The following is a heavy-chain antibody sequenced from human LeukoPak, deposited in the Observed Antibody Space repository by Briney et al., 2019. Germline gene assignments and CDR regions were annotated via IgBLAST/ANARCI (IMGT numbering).Heavy chain of an antibody. J-gene: IGHJ3*02. V-gene: IGHV3-7*01. Sequence: GGSLRLSCAASGFTFSTYWLPWVRQAPGKGLEWVANIAYEGTVKYYVDSVKGRFTMSKDNAKNSLYLEMNSLRGEDTAVYYCARDLTVKYNDLYYGAFDIWGQGALVTVSS. CDR2: IAYEGTVK. CDR1: GFTFSTYW. D-gene: IGHD3/OR15-3a*01. CDR3: ARDLTVKYNDLYYGAFDI.